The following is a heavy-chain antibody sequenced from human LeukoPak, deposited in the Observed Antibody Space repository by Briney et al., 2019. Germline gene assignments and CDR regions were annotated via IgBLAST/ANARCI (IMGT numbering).Heavy chain of an antibody. CDR1: GGSFSGYY. D-gene: IGHD3-10*01. J-gene: IGHJ5*02. V-gene: IGHV4-34*01. CDR3: ARGRVLLWFGEFSRYNWFDP. Sequence: SETLSLTYAVYGGSFSGYYWSWIRQPPGKGLEWIREINHSGSTNYNPSLKSRVTISVDTSKNQFSLKLSSVTAADTAVYYCARGRVLLWFGEFSRYNWFDPWGQGTLVTVSS. CDR2: INHSGST.